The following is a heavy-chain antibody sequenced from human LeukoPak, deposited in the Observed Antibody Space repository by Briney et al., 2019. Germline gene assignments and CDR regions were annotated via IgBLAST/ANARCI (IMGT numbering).Heavy chain of an antibody. J-gene: IGHJ1*01. V-gene: IGHV3-30*18. D-gene: IGHD3-22*01. CDR1: GFTFSSYG. CDR3: AKDKAAYYYDSSGYFQH. Sequence: PGGSLRLSCAASGFTFSSYGMHWVRQAPGKGLEWVAVISYDGSNKYYADSVKGRFTISRDNSKNTLYLQMSSLRAEDTAVYYCAKDKAAYYYDSSGYFQHWGQGTLVTVSS. CDR2: ISYDGSNK.